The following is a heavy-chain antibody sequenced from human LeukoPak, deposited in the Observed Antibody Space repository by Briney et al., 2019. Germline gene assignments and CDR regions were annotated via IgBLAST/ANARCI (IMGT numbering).Heavy chain of an antibody. CDR2: IKPDESEK. CDR3: AKWGPYDILTGRIN. V-gene: IGHV3-7*03. CDR1: GFSFSNAW. D-gene: IGHD3-9*01. Sequence: PGGSLRLSCATSGFSFSNAWMNWVRQAPGKGLEWVANIKPDESEKYYVGSVKGRFTISRDNAKNSLYPQMNSLRAEDTAVYYCAKWGPYDILTGRINWGQGTLVTVSS. J-gene: IGHJ4*02.